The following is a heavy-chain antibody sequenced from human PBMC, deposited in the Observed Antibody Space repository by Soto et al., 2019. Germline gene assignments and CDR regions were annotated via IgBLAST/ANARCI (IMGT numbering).Heavy chain of an antibody. J-gene: IGHJ3*02. V-gene: IGHV3-21*01. D-gene: IGHD4-17*01. CDR3: ASHMTTGAFDI. CDR2: ISSSSSYI. Sequence: GGSLRLSCAASGFTFSSYSMNWVRQAPGKGLEWVSSISSSSSYIYYADSVKGRFTISRDNAKNSLYLQMNSLRAEDTAVYYCASHMTTGAFDIWGQGTMVTVSS. CDR1: GFTFSSYS.